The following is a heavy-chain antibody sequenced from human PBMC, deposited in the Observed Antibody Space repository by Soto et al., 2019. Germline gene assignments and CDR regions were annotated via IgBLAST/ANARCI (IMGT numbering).Heavy chain of an antibody. V-gene: IGHV1-69*13. CDR1: GGTFSSYA. Sequence: SVKVSCKASGGTFSSYAISWVRQAPGQGLEWMGGIIPIFGTANYAQKFQGRVTITADESTSTTYMELSSLRSEDTAVYYCARDCSSTSCYTGDYYYYYGMDVWGQGTTVTVSS. D-gene: IGHD2-2*02. J-gene: IGHJ6*02. CDR3: ARDCSSTSCYTGDYYYYYGMDV. CDR2: IIPIFGTA.